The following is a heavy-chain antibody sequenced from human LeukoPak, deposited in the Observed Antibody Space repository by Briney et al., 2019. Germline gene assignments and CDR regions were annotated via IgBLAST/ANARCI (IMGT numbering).Heavy chain of an antibody. Sequence: GASVKVSCKASGGTFSSYAISWVRQAPGQGLEWMGGIIPIFGTANYAQKFQGRVTITADESTSTAYMELSSLRSEDTAVYYCASTRWQNFYFDYWGQGTLVTVSS. CDR1: GGTFSSYA. CDR3: ASTRWQNFYFDY. V-gene: IGHV1-69*13. D-gene: IGHD5-24*01. J-gene: IGHJ4*02. CDR2: IIPIFGTA.